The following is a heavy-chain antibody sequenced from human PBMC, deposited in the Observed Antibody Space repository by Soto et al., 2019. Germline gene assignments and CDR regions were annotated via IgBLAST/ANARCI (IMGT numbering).Heavy chain of an antibody. D-gene: IGHD3-22*01. CDR3: ARRGITMIVVVINQGAFDI. V-gene: IGHV4-39*01. Sequence: SSETLSLTCTVSGGSISSSSYYWGWIRQPPGKGLEWIGSIYYSGSTYYNPSLKSRVTISVDTSKNQFSLKLSSVTAADTAVYYCARRGITMIVVVINQGAFDIWGQGTMVTVSS. CDR1: GGSISSSSYY. CDR2: IYYSGST. J-gene: IGHJ3*02.